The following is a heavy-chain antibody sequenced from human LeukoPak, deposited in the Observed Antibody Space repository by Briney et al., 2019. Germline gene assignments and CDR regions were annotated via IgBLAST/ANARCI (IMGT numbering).Heavy chain of an antibody. CDR1: GFIFSRYG. CDR2: ASSDGDTT. CDR3: AKEGSTTFREDFDC. Sequence: GVSLRLSCAPSGFIFSRYGMHWVRQAPGTGLAWVSVASSDGDTTYYADSVKGRFTISKDNSRNTLYLQMNSLRGEDTAVYYCAKEGSTTFREDFDCWGQGTLVTVSS. V-gene: IGHV3-30*18. D-gene: IGHD3-16*01. J-gene: IGHJ4*02.